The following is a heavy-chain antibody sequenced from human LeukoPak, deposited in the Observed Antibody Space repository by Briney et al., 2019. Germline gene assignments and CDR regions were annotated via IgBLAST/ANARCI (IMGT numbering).Heavy chain of an antibody. CDR3: ARHLLGCAALSGAFDY. J-gene: IGHJ4*02. Sequence: GGSLRLSCAASGFTFRTSGMSWVRQPAAKGLEWVSAVSGSGGGTYYADSVKGRFTISRGNSKNTLFLQMNSLGAEDTGVYYSARHLLGCAALSGAFDYWGQGTLLTVSS. CDR2: VSGSGGGT. CDR1: GFTFRTSG. V-gene: IGHV3-23*01. D-gene: IGHD4/OR15-4a*01.